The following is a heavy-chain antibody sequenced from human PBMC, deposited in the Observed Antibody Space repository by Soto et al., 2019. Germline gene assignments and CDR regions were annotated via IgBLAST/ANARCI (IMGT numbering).Heavy chain of an antibody. V-gene: IGHV4-39*01. CDR1: GGSISSSSYY. J-gene: IGHJ3*02. Sequence: QLQLQESGPGLVKPSETLSLTCTVSGGSISSSSYYWGWIRQPPGKGLEWIGSIYYSGSTYYNPSLKSRVTISVDTSKNQCSLKLSSVTAADTAVYYCARHDSEMATIDPAAFDIWGQGTMVTVSS. D-gene: IGHD5-12*01. CDR3: ARHDSEMATIDPAAFDI. CDR2: IYYSGST.